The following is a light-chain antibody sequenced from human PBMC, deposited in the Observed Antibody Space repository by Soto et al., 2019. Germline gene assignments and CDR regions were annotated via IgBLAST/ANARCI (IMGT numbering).Light chain of an antibody. V-gene: IGLV2-14*03. J-gene: IGLJ1*01. CDR2: HVS. Sequence: QSVLTQPASVSGSPGQSITISCAGASSDVGAYNYVSWYQQHPGRAPKLMIYHVSNRPSGVSDRFSGSKSGNTASLTISGLQAEDEADYYCSSYTSSSTVVFGTGTKVTVL. CDR1: SSDVGAYNY. CDR3: SSYTSSSTVV.